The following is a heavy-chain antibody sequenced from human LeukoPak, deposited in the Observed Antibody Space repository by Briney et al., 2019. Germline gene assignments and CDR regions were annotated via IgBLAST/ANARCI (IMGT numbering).Heavy chain of an antibody. CDR1: GFTFDDYG. CDR3: ARRRCRDGYNWHAFDI. V-gene: IGHV3-20*04. D-gene: IGHD5-24*01. CDR2: INWNGGST. Sequence: GGSLRLSCAASGFTFDDYGMSWVRQAPGKGLEWVSGINWNGGSTGYADSVKGRFTISRDNAKNSLYLQMNSLRAEDTALYYCARRRCRDGYNWHAFDIWGQGTMVTVSS. J-gene: IGHJ3*02.